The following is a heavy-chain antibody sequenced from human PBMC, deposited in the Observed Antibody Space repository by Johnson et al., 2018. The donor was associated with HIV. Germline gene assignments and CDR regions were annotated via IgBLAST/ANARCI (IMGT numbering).Heavy chain of an antibody. CDR2: INQDGSEK. CDR1: GFTFSRYW. V-gene: IGHV3-7*03. J-gene: IGHJ3*02. D-gene: IGHD3-10*01. CDR3: AREALTYYDSSGSYYPVHDAFDI. Sequence: VQLVESGGGVVQPGGSLRLSCAASGFTFSRYWMSWVRQAPGKGLEWVANINQDGSEKYYVDSVKGRFTISRDNAKNSLYLQMNSLRAEDTALYYCAREALTYYDSSGSYYPVHDAFDIWGQGTMVTVSS.